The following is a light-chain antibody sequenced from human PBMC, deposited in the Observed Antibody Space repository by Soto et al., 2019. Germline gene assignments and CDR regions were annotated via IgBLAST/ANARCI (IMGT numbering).Light chain of an antibody. V-gene: IGLV2-11*01. J-gene: IGLJ1*01. CDR3: CSYAGSYTFAV. CDR1: SSDVGGYNY. CDR2: DVS. Sequence: QSALTQPRSVSGSPGQSVTISCTGTSSDVGGYNYVSWYQQHPGKAPKLMIYDVSKRPSGVPDRFSGSKSGNTASLTISGLQAEDEADYYCCSYAGSYTFAVFGTGTKLTV.